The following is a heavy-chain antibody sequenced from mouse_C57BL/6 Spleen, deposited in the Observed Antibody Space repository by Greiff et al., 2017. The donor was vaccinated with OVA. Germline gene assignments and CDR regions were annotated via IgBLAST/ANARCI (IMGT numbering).Heavy chain of an antibody. Sequence: VQLQQPGAELVKPGASVKMSCRASGYTFTSYWITWVKQRPGQGLEWIGDIYPGSGSTNYNEKFKSKATLTVDTSSSTAYMQLSSLTSEDSAVYYCARKGLRPYYAMDYWGQGTSVTVSS. V-gene: IGHV1-55*01. CDR3: ARKGLRPYYAMDY. J-gene: IGHJ4*01. CDR1: GYTFTSYW. CDR2: IYPGSGST.